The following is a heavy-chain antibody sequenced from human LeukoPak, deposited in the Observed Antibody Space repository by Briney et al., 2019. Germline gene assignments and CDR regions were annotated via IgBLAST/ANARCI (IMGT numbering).Heavy chain of an antibody. J-gene: IGHJ4*02. V-gene: IGHV3-23*01. CDR2: ISGSGGST. CDR1: GFTFSSYA. D-gene: IGHD3-9*01. CDR3: AKDPTYYDILTGYYNEGYFDY. Sequence: QPGGSLRLSRAASGFTFSSYAMSWVRQAPGKGLEWVSAISGSGGSTYYADSVKGRFTISRDNSKNTLYLQMNSLRAEDTAVYYCAKDPTYYDILTGYYNEGYFDYWGQGTLVTVSS.